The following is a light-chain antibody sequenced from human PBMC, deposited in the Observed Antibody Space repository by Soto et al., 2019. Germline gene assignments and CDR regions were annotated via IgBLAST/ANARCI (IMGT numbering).Light chain of an antibody. V-gene: IGKV1-5*03. CDR2: KAS. Sequence: DIQMTQSPSTLSASVGDRVTITCRASQHISPWLAWYQQKPGKAPKILIYKASSLESGVPSRFSGSDSGTEFTLTISSLQPDDFATYYCQQYKTYFRTFGQGTKLEIK. J-gene: IGKJ2*01. CDR3: QQYKTYFRT. CDR1: QHISPW.